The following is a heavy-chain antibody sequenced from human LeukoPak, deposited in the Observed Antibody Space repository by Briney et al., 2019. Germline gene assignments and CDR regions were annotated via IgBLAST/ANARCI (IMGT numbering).Heavy chain of an antibody. Sequence: PGGSLRLSCAASGFTFSSYAMSWVRQAPGKGLEWVSAISGSGGSTYYADSVKGRFTISRDNSKNTLYLQMNSLRAEDTAVYYCAGKGLVGTYYYYMDVWGKGTTVTVSS. CDR2: ISGSGGST. J-gene: IGHJ6*03. D-gene: IGHD1-14*01. CDR1: GFTFSSYA. V-gene: IGHV3-23*01. CDR3: AGKGLVGTYYYYMDV.